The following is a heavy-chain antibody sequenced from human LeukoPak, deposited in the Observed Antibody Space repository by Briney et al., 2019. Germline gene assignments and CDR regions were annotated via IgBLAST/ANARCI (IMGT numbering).Heavy chain of an antibody. CDR1: GGSISSSTYY. J-gene: IGHJ4*02. V-gene: IGHV4-39*01. CDR3: ARQSPLLWFGENYYFDY. CDR2: IYYSGST. Sequence: KTSETLSLTCTVSGGSISSSTYYWGWIRQPPGKGLEWIGSIYYSGSTYYNPSLKSRVTISVDTSKNQFSLKLSSVTAADTAVYYCARQSPLLWFGENYYFDYWGQGALVTVSS. D-gene: IGHD3-10*01.